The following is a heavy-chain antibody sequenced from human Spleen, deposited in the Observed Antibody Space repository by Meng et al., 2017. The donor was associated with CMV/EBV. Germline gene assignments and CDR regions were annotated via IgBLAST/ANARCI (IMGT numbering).Heavy chain of an antibody. V-gene: IGHV1-18*01. CDR3: AVGGVRGVITNYYYGMDV. J-gene: IGHJ6*02. CDR1: GYTFTSYG. Sequence: ASVKVSCKASGYTFTSYGISWVRQAPGQGLEWMGWISAYKGNTNYAHKFQGRVTMTTDTSTSTAYMELRSLRSEDTAVYYCAVGGVRGVITNYYYGMDVWGQGTTVTVSS. CDR2: ISAYKGNT. D-gene: IGHD3-10*01.